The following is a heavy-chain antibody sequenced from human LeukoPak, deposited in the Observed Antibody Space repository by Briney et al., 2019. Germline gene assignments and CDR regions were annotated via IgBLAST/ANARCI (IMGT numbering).Heavy chain of an antibody. CDR3: ARLGYGDYPNWFDP. Sequence: SETLSLTCAVYGGYLSGYYWSWIRQPPGKGLEWIGEINHSGSTNYNPSLKSRVNISVDTSKKQFSLKLSSVTAADTAVYYCARLGYGDYPNWFDPWGQGTLVTVSS. D-gene: IGHD4-17*01. CDR1: GGYLSGYY. CDR2: INHSGST. V-gene: IGHV4-34*01. J-gene: IGHJ5*02.